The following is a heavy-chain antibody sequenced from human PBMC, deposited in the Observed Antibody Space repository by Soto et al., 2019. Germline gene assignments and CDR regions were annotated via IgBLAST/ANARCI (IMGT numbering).Heavy chain of an antibody. J-gene: IGHJ4*02. CDR2: INHSGST. D-gene: IGHD6-13*01. CDR3: AREDSSSWTPFDY. V-gene: IGHV4-34*01. CDR1: GGSFSGYY. Sequence: SETLSLTCAVYGGSFSGYYWSWIRQPPGKGLEWIGEINHSGSTNYNPSLKSRVTISVDTSKNQFSLKLGSVTAADTAVYYCAREDSSSWTPFDYWGQGTRVTVSS.